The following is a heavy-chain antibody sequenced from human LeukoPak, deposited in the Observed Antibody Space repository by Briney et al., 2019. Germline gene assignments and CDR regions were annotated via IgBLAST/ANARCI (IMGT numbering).Heavy chain of an antibody. J-gene: IGHJ5*02. CDR2: ISVYNGNT. V-gene: IGHV1-18*04. CDR1: GYTFTSYG. Sequence: ASVKVSCMASGYTFTSYGISWVRQAPGQGLEWMGWISVYNGNTNYAQKLQGRVPMTTDTSTSTAYMELRSLRSDDTAVYYCARANYDILTGYNRPGTTWGPGTLVTVSS. CDR3: ARANYDILTGYNRPGTT. D-gene: IGHD3-9*01.